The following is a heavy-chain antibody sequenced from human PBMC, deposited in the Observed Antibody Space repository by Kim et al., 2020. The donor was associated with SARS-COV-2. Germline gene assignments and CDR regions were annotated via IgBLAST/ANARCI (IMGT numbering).Heavy chain of an antibody. J-gene: IGHJ4*01. V-gene: IGHV3-33*01. CDR1: GFTFSSYG. CDR2: IWYDGSNK. D-gene: IGHD3-10*01. Sequence: GGSLRLSCAASGFTFSSYGMHWVRQAPGKGLEWVAVIWYDGSNKYYADFVKGRFTISRDNSKNTLYLQMNSLRAEDTVVYYCAREAVRGVFTHAFRYWG. CDR3: AREAVRGVFTHAFRY.